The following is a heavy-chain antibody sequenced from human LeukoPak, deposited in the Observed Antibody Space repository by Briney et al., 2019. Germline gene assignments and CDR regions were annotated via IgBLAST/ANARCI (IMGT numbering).Heavy chain of an antibody. CDR2: IKRETDGGTI. CDR1: GFTFSNAW. J-gene: IGHJ1*01. D-gene: IGHD3-22*01. V-gene: IGHV3-15*01. CDR3: TTDRYYDNSELQFQH. Sequence: PGGSLRLSCAASGFTFSNAWMSWVRQAPGKGLEWVGRIKRETDGGTIDYAAPVKGRFTISRDDSRNTLYLQMDSLKIEDTAVYYCTTDRYYDNSELQFQHWGQGTLVTVSS.